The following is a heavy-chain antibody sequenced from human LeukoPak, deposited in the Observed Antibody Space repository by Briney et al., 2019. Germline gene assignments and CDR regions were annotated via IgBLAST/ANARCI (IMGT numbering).Heavy chain of an antibody. D-gene: IGHD6-19*01. J-gene: IGHJ3*02. CDR2: INSDGSST. CDR3: AKPLTYSSGWDAFDI. V-gene: IGHV3-74*01. CDR1: GFTFSSYW. Sequence: GGSLRLSCAASGFTFSSYWMHWVRQAPGKGLVWVSRINSDGSSTYYADSVKGRFTISRDNSKNTLYPQVNSLRAEDSAVYYCAKPLTYSSGWDAFDIWGQGTMVTVSS.